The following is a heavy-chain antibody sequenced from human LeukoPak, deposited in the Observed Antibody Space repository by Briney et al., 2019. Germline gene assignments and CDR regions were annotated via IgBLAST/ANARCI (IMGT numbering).Heavy chain of an antibody. CDR3: ARGIRGRRTFDY. CDR2: MNPNSANT. V-gene: IGHV1-8*02. D-gene: IGHD3-16*01. Sequence: GASVKVSCKASGYTFTSYGINWVRQATGQGLEWMGWMNPNSANTGYAQKFQGRFTMTKKTSISTAYMELSSLRSEDTAVYYCARGIRGRRTFDYWGQGTLVTVSS. CDR1: GYTFTSYG. J-gene: IGHJ4*02.